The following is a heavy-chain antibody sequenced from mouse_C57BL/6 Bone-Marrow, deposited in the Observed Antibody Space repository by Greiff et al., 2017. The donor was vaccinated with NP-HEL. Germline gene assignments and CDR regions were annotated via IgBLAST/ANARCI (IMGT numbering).Heavy chain of an antibody. J-gene: IGHJ3*01. CDR3: ASRGYYGSSSWFAY. V-gene: IGHV1-50*01. Sequence: QVQLQQPGAELVKPGASVKLSCKASGYTFTSYWMQWVKQRPGQGLEWIGEIDPSDSYTNYNQKFKGKATLTVDTSSSTAYMQLSSLTSEDSAVYYCASRGYYGSSSWFAYWGQGTLVTVSA. CDR1: GYTFTSYW. CDR2: IDPSDSYT. D-gene: IGHD1-1*01.